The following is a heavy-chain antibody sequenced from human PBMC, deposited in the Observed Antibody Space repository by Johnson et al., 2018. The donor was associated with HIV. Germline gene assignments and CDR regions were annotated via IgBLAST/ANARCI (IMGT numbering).Heavy chain of an antibody. CDR3: AKEAAMVQGGAFDI. J-gene: IGHJ3*02. D-gene: IGHD3-10*01. CDR1: GFTFDDYA. CDR2: ISWTSGSI. Sequence: VQLVESGGGLVQPGRSLRLSCAASGFTFDDYAMHWVRQAPGKGLEWVSGISWTSGSIGYADSVKGRFTISRDNAKNSLYLQMNSLRAEDTALYYCAKEAAMVQGGAFDIWGQGTMVTVSS. V-gene: IGHV3-9*01.